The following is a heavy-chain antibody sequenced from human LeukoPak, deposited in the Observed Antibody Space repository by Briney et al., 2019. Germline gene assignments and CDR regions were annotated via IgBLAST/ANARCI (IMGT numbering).Heavy chain of an antibody. CDR3: ARGQYYYGSEDY. D-gene: IGHD3-10*01. CDR1: NLIFSSYV. Sequence: QSGGSLRLSCAASNLIFSSYVMNWVRQAPGKGLEWVSYISSSGSTIYYADSVKGRFTISRDNAKNSLYLQMNSLRAEDTAVYYCARGQYYYGSEDYWGQGTLVTVSS. CDR2: ISSSGSTI. J-gene: IGHJ4*02. V-gene: IGHV3-48*04.